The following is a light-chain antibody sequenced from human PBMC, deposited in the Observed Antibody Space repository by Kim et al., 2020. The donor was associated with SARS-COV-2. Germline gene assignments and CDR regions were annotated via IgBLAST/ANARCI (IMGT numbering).Light chain of an antibody. J-gene: IGKJ2*01. CDR1: QGISGY. V-gene: IGKV1-9*01. CDR3: QQLNSYPPT. CDR2: AAS. Sequence: SASVGDRVTITCRTSQGISGYLAWFQQQPGKAPELLIYAASTLQGGVPSRFSGSGSGTEFTLTIGSLQPEDFATYYCQQLNSYPPTFGQGTKLEI.